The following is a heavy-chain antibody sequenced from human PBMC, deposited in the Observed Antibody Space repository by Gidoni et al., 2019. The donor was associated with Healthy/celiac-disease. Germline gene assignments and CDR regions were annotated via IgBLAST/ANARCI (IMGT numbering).Heavy chain of an antibody. CDR1: GFTFSSYA. V-gene: IGHV3-30*04. CDR3: ASTNWFDP. J-gene: IGHJ5*02. Sequence: QVQLVESGGGVVQPGRSLRLSCAASGFTFSSYAMHWVRQAPGKGLEWVAVISYDGSNKYYADSVKGRFTISRDNYKNTLYLQMNSLRAEDTAVYYCASTNWFDPWGQGTLVTVSS. CDR2: ISYDGSNK.